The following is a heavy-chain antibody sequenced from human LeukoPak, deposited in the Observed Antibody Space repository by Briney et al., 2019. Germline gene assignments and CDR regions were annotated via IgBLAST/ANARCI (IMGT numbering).Heavy chain of an antibody. CDR3: AKDMLWFGELLSPNFDY. CDR2: IPYDGSNK. D-gene: IGHD3-10*01. Sequence: PGGSLRLSCAASGFTFSSYAMHWVRQAPGKGLEWVAVIPYDGSNKYYADSVKGRFTISRDNSKNTLYLQMNSLRAEDTALYYCAKDMLWFGELLSPNFDYWGQGTLVTVSS. J-gene: IGHJ4*02. CDR1: GFTFSSYA. V-gene: IGHV3-30-3*01.